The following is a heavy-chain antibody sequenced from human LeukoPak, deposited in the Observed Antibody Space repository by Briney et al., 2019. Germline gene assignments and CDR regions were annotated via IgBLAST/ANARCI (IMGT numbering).Heavy chain of an antibody. CDR2: ISGSGGST. CDR3: AKTSDFRTYYFDY. D-gene: IGHD3-3*01. V-gene: IGHV3-23*01. J-gene: IGHJ4*02. Sequence: GGSLRLSCAASGFTFSSYAMSWVRQAPGKGLEWVLAISGSGGSTYYADSVKGRITISRDNSKNTLYLQMNSLRAEDTAVYYCAKTSDFRTYYFDYWGQGTLVTVSS. CDR1: GFTFSSYA.